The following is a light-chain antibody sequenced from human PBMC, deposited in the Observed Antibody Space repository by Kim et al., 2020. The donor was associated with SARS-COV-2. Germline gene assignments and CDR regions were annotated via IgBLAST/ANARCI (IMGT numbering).Light chain of an antibody. CDR1: QSLDTD. V-gene: IGKV3D-15*01. CDR2: DAS. Sequence: IAMTQSPATLSVSPGERATLSCRASQSLDTDIAWYQQKPGQPPRLLIYDASTRATGVADTFRGSGSGTEFTLTISSMQSEDFAVYYCQHYHNYPPRTFGRGTKLDIK. CDR3: QHYHNYPPRT. J-gene: IGKJ1*01.